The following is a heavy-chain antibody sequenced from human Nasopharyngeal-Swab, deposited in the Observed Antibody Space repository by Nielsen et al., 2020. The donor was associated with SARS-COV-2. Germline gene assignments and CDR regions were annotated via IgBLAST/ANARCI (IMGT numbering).Heavy chain of an antibody. CDR1: GFTFISYA. D-gene: IGHD3-22*01. J-gene: IGHJ4*02. CDR2: ISGSGGST. V-gene: IGHV3-23*01. CDR3: AKDLSLVVITTPNY. Sequence: GGSLRLSCAASGFTFISYAMSWVRQAPGKGLEWVSAISGSGGSTYYADSVKGRFTISRDNSKNTLYLQMNSLRAEDTAVYYCAKDLSLVVITTPNYWGQGTLVTVSS.